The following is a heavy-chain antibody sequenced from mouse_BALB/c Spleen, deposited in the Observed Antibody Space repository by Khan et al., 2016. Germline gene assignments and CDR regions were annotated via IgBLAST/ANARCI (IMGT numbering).Heavy chain of an antibody. Sequence: EVELEESGGGLVQPGGSLKLSCAASGFTFSTYAMSWIRQTPDKRLELVATINSNGGSTSYPDNVKGRFTISRDNAKNTLYLQMNSLKSEDTAMYYCARVRQAVDYWGQGTSVTVSS. D-gene: IGHD2-12*01. CDR2: INSNGGST. CDR1: GFTFSTYA. CDR3: ARVRQAVDY. V-gene: IGHV5-6-3*01. J-gene: IGHJ4*01.